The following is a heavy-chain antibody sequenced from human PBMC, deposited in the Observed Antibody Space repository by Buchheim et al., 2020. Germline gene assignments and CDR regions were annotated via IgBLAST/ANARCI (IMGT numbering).Heavy chain of an antibody. CDR1: GGSFSGYY. J-gene: IGHJ6*02. CDR2: INHSGST. D-gene: IGHD4-17*01. V-gene: IGHV4-34*01. Sequence: QVQLQQWGAGLLKPSETLSLTCAVYGGSFSGYYWSWIRQPPGKGLEWIGEINHSGSTNYNPSLQSRVTISVDTYKNQFSLKLGSVTAADTAVYYCARDYGDYLYGMDVWGQGTT. CDR3: ARDYGDYLYGMDV.